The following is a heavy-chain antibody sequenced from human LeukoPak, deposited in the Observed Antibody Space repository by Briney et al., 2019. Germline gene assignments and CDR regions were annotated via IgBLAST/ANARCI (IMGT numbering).Heavy chain of an antibody. Sequence: PGGSLRPSCAASGFTVITNDMTWVRQAPGKGLEWVSVLYGDGNTKYADSVQGRFTISRDNSKNTLYLEMNSLSPDDTAVYYCARGVEPLAANTLAYWGQGTLVTVSS. CDR3: ARGVEPLAANTLAY. CDR2: LYGDGNT. V-gene: IGHV3-53*01. CDR1: GFTVITND. D-gene: IGHD1-14*01. J-gene: IGHJ4*02.